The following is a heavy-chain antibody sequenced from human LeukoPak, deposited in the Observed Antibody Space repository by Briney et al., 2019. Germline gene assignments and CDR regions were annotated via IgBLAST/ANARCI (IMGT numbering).Heavy chain of an antibody. CDR3: TTVAPVWDGYNYFYFDY. V-gene: IGHV3-15*01. CDR1: GGSISSYY. Sequence: ETLSLTCTVSGGSISSYYWSWVRQAPGKGLEWVGRIKSKTDGGTTDYAAPVKGRFTISRDDSKNTLYLQMNSLKTEDAAVYYCTTVAPVWDGYNYFYFDYWGQGTLVTVSS. D-gene: IGHD5-24*01. CDR2: IKSKTDGGTT. J-gene: IGHJ4*02.